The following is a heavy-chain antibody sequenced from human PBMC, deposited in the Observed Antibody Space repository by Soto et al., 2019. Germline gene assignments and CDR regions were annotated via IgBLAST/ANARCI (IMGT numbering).Heavy chain of an antibody. CDR3: ATTRVGPCSSSICFSGIFDGMDV. V-gene: IGHV3-30-3*01. J-gene: IGHJ6*02. CDR2: ISYDGTIT. Sequence: GGSLRLSCAASGFTISNYGMHWVRQAPGKGLEWVAVISYDGTITYYADSVKGRFTISRDNSKNTLYLQMNSLRTEDTAVYYCATTRVGPCSSSICFSGIFDGMDVWGQGTTVTVSS. CDR1: GFTISNYG. D-gene: IGHD2-2*01.